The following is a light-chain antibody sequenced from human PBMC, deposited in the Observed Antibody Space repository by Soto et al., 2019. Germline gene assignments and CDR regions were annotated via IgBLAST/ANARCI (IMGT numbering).Light chain of an antibody. CDR2: EVN. CDR1: SSDVGGHKY. Sequence: QSALAQPASVSGSPGQSITISCTGTSSDVGGHKYVSWYQQHPGKAPKLIIYEVNNRPSGVSNRFSGSKSGNTASLTISGLQAEDEAEYSCSSYTSSSSVVYGGGTKVTVL. CDR3: SSYTSSSSVV. J-gene: IGLJ2*01. V-gene: IGLV2-14*01.